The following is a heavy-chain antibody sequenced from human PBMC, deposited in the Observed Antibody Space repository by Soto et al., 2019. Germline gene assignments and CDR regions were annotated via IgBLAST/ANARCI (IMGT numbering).Heavy chain of an antibody. D-gene: IGHD3-22*01. Sequence: SETLSLTCTVTGGSISRSHNFGGWIRQPPGKGLEWIGYIYYSGSTNYNPSLKSRVTISVDTSKNQFSLKLSSVTAADTAVYYCARDNGREQYYDSSGYWYYFDYWGQGTLVTVSS. CDR1: GGSISRSHNF. V-gene: IGHV4-61*01. CDR2: IYYSGST. CDR3: ARDNGREQYYDSSGYWYYFDY. J-gene: IGHJ4*02.